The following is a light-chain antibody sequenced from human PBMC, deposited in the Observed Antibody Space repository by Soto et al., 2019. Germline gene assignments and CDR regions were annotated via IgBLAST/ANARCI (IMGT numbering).Light chain of an antibody. CDR1: SSDVGGYNY. CDR2: DVS. V-gene: IGLV2-11*01. J-gene: IGLJ1*01. CDR3: CSYAGIYTLV. Sequence: QSALTQPRSVSGSPGQSVTISCTGTSSDVGGYNYVSWYQQQPGKAPKLMLYDVSKRPSGVPDRSSGSKSGNTASLTISGLQADDEADYYCCSYAGIYTLVFGTGTKVTIL.